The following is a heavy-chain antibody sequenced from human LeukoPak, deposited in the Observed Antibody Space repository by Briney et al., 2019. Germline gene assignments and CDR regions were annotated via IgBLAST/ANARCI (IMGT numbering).Heavy chain of an antibody. CDR2: INPNSGGT. J-gene: IGHJ6*02. CDR3: ARDRYYDSSGYYYGVYYYYGMDV. D-gene: IGHD3-22*01. V-gene: IGHV1-2*02. Sequence: ASVKVSCKASGYTFTGYYVHWVRQAPGQGLEWMGWINPNSGGTNYAQKFQGRVTMTRDTPISTAYMELSRLRSDDTAVYYCARDRYYDSSGYYYGVYYYYGMDVWGQGTTVTVSS. CDR1: GYTFTGYY.